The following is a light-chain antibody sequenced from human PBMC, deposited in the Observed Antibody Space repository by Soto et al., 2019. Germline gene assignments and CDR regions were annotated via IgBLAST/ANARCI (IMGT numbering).Light chain of an antibody. Sequence: QSALTQPRSVSGSPVQSVTISCTGTSSDVGGYNYVSWYQQHPGKAPKPIIYDVNRRPSGVPDRFSGSKSGNTASLTISGLQAEDEADYYCCSYAGSYTYVFGTGTKVTVL. CDR2: DVN. CDR1: SSDVGGYNY. CDR3: CSYAGSYTYV. V-gene: IGLV2-11*01. J-gene: IGLJ1*01.